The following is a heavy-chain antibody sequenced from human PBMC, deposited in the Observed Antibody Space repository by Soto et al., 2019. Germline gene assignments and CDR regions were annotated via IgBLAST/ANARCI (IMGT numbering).Heavy chain of an antibody. Sequence: SGGSLRLSCAASGFTVSSYSMNWVRQAPGKGLEWVSSISRSSNNIYYADSVKGRFTISRDNAKNSLYLQMNSLRAEDTALYYCARAIGTYYYGMDVWGQGTTVTVSS. CDR3: ARAIGTYYYGMDV. V-gene: IGHV3-21*01. CDR1: GFTVSSYS. J-gene: IGHJ6*02. CDR2: ISRSSNNI.